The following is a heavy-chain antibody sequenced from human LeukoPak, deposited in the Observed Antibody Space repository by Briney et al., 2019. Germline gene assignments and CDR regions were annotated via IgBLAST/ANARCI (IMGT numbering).Heavy chain of an antibody. CDR1: GYNFTTYW. V-gene: IGHV5-51*01. D-gene: IGHD3-16*01. CDR2: IYPGDSDT. Sequence: GESLKISCQYSGYNFTTYWITWVRQMPGKGLEWMGIIYPGDSDTRYSPSFQGQVTISADKSISTAYLQWSSLKASDTAMYYCARHKGGRPHGIEIWGQGTMVTVSS. J-gene: IGHJ3*02. CDR3: ARHKGGRPHGIEI.